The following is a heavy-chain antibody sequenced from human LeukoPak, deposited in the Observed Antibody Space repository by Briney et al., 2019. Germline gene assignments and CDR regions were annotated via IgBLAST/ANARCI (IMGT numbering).Heavy chain of an antibody. D-gene: IGHD2-2*01. V-gene: IGHV3-23*01. CDR1: GFTFSSYG. Sequence: GGSLRLSCADSGFTFSSYGMSWVRQAPGKGLEWVSAISGSGGSTYYADSVKGRFTISRDNAKTSLYLQMNSLRAEDTAVYYCARDVKYCSSTSCYYYYYYMDVWGKGTTFTISS. CDR3: ARDVKYCSSTSCYYYYYYMDV. J-gene: IGHJ6*03. CDR2: ISGSGGST.